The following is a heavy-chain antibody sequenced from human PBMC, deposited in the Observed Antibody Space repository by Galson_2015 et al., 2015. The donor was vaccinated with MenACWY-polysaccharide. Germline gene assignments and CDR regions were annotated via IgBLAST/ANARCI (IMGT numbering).Heavy chain of an antibody. CDR2: IGGSGSNT. CDR1: GFTFSNYA. Sequence: SLRLSCAASGFTFSNYAMSWVRQAPGKGLEWVSTIGGSGSNTHYADSVKGRFTISRDISKNTLSLQMNSLRAEDTAVYYCARVRYSTGKYQFDYWGQGTLVAVSS. CDR3: ARVRYSTGKYQFDY. D-gene: IGHD2-2*01. J-gene: IGHJ4*02. V-gene: IGHV3-23*01.